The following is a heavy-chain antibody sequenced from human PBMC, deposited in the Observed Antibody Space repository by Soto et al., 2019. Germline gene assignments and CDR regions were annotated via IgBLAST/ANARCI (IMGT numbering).Heavy chain of an antibody. J-gene: IGHJ6*02. CDR2: FFSDAER. D-gene: IGHD4-17*01. CDR1: GFSLTNGGMG. V-gene: IGHV2-26*01. CDR3: ARMDGDYNYYGLDV. Sequence: GCGPELVKPRETLALTCSLSGFSLTNGGMGVSWIRQPPGKALEWLAHFFSDAERSYSTSMQSRLNMYKDSSGSQVVLTMTNMAPADTATYFCARMDGDYNYYGLDVWGHGIAVTVSS.